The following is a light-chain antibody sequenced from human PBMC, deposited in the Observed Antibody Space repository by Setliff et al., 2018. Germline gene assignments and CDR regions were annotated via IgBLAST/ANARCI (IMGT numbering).Light chain of an antibody. V-gene: IGLV1-44*01. CDR1: SSNIGSNT. J-gene: IGLJ1*01. CDR2: SNN. Sequence: SVLTQPPSASGTPRQRVTISCSGSSSNIGSNTVNWYQQLPGTAPKLLIYSNNQRPSGVPDRFSGSKSGTSASLAISGLQSEDEADYYCAAWDDSLNGDVFGTGTKVTVL. CDR3: AAWDDSLNGDV.